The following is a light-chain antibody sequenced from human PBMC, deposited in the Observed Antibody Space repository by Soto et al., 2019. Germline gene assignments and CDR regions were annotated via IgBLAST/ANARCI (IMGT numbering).Light chain of an antibody. J-gene: IGLJ2*01. Sequence: QSVLTQPASVSGSPGQWITISCTGSSSNIGAGYDVPWYQQHPGTAPKLLIYDNSNRPSGVPDRFSGSKSGTSASLAITGLQDEDEADDYYQSYVSSLSGHVVFGGGTKLTVL. CDR3: QSYVSSLSGHVV. V-gene: IGLV1-40*01. CDR2: DNS. CDR1: SSNIGAGYD.